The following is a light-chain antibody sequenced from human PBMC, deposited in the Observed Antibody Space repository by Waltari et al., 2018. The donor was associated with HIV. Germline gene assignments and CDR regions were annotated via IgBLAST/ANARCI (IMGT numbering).Light chain of an antibody. CDR1: QSVLYSSDNKNY. V-gene: IGKV4-1*01. Sequence: DIVMTQSPDSLAVSLGERAPINCKSSQSVLYSSDNKNYLVLYQQKPGQPPKLLIYWASTRESGVPDRFSGSGSGTDFTLTISSLQAEDVAVYYCQQYYSTPITFGQGTRLEIK. CDR3: QQYYSTPIT. J-gene: IGKJ5*01. CDR2: WAS.